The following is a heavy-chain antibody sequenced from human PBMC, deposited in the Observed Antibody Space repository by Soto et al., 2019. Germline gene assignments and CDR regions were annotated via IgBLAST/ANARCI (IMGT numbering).Heavy chain of an antibody. J-gene: IGHJ6*02. D-gene: IGHD2-15*01. V-gene: IGHV3-30-3*01. CDR2: ISYDGSNK. CDR3: ARAGCDGGSCYTLVGLRYGMDV. CDR1: GFTFSSYA. Sequence: QVQLVESGGGVVQPGRSLRLSCAASGFTFSSYAMHWVRQAPGKGLEWVAVISYDGSNKYYADSVKGRFTLSRDNSKNTLYLQMNSLSAEDTAVYYCARAGCDGGSCYTLVGLRYGMDVWGQGTTVTVSS.